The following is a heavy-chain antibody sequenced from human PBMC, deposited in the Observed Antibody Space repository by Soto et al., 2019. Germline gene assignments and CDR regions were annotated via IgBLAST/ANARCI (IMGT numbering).Heavy chain of an antibody. V-gene: IGHV1-2*04. J-gene: IGHJ5*02. CDR1: GYTFTGYY. CDR2: INPNSGGT. D-gene: IGHD3-22*01. Sequence: ASVKVSCKASGYTFTGYYMHWVRQAPGQGLEWMGWINPNSGGTNYAQKFQGWVTMTRDTSISTAYMELSRLRSDDTAVYYCARDNYDSSGYYSNWSDPWGQGTLVTVSS. CDR3: ARDNYDSSGYYSNWSDP.